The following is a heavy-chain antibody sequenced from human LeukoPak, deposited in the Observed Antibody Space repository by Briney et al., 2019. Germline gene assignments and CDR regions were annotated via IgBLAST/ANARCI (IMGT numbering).Heavy chain of an antibody. Sequence: GGSLRLSCAASGFTFRSYNMNWVRQAPGKGLEWVSYITGGSTTIYYADSVKGRFTISRDNAKSSLYLQMNSLRAEDTAVYYCARDLILSVVRPYYFDSWGQGTLVTVSS. CDR1: GFTFRSYN. V-gene: IGHV3-48*04. J-gene: IGHJ4*02. D-gene: IGHD2/OR15-2a*01. CDR3: ARDLILSVVRPYYFDS. CDR2: ITGGSTTI.